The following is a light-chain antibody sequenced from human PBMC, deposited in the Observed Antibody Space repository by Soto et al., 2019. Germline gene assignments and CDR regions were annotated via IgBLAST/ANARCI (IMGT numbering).Light chain of an antibody. CDR1: QSVSNNY. Sequence: EIVLVQSPGTLSLSPGERATLSCRASQSVSNNYLAWYQQKPGQAPRLLIYGASSRATGVPDRFRGSGTGPDSSLTITRLEPEDFAVYYCQQYGVSPLMFTFGQGTKVGVK. CDR2: GAS. CDR3: QQYGVSPLMFT. J-gene: IGKJ2*01. V-gene: IGKV3-20*01.